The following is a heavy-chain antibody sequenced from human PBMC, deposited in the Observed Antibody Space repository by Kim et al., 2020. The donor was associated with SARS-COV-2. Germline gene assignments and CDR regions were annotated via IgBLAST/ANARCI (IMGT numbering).Heavy chain of an antibody. Sequence: GGSLRLSCAASGFTFSSYAMSWVRQAPGKGLEWVSVISGSGGSTYYADSVKGRFTISRDNSKNTLYLQMNSLRAEDTAVYYCAKDITRDSGITTRTFDYWGQGTLVTVSS. CDR3: AKDITRDSGITTRTFDY. CDR1: GFTFSSYA. D-gene: IGHD1-20*01. CDR2: ISGSGGST. V-gene: IGHV3-23*01. J-gene: IGHJ4*02.